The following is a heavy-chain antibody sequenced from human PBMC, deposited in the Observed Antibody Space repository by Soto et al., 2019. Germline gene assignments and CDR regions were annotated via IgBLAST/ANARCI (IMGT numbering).Heavy chain of an antibody. CDR1: GGSISSYY. V-gene: IGHV4-59*08. J-gene: IGHJ6*03. CDR3: AGSLLWFGARGYYYYYMDV. D-gene: IGHD3-10*01. Sequence: PSETLSLTCTVSGGSISSYYWSWIRQPPGKGLEWIGYIYYSGSTNYNPSLKSRVTISVDTSKNQFSLKLSSVTAADTAVYYCAGSLLWFGARGYYYYYMDVWGKGTTVTVSS. CDR2: IYYSGST.